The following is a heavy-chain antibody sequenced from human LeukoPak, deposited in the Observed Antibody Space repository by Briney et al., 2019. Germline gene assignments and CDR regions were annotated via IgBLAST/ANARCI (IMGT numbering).Heavy chain of an antibody. CDR2: ISSSSSYI. Sequence: GGSLILSCAASGFTFSSYSMNWVRQAPGKGLDWVSSISSSSSYIYYADSVKGRFTISRDNAKNSLYLQMNSLRAEDTAVYYCARDYGDPYYFDYWGQGTLVTVSS. D-gene: IGHD4-17*01. CDR1: GFTFSSYS. CDR3: ARDYGDPYYFDY. V-gene: IGHV3-21*01. J-gene: IGHJ4*02.